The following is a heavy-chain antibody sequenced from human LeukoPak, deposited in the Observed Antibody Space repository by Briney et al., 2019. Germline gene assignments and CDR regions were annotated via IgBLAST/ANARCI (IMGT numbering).Heavy chain of an antibody. CDR1: GGSVNSGSYY. Sequence: SGTLSLTCTVSGGSVNSGSYYWSWIRQPPGKGLEWIGYSYYTGSTNYNPSLKSRVTISVDTSKNQFSLKLSSVIAADTAVYYCAREQRGDDTFDVWGQGTMVTVSS. J-gene: IGHJ3*01. V-gene: IGHV4-61*01. CDR3: AREQRGDDTFDV. D-gene: IGHD3-16*01. CDR2: SYYTGST.